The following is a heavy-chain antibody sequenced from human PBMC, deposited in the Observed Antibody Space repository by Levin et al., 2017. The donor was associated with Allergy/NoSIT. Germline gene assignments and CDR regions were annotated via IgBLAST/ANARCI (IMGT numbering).Heavy chain of an antibody. J-gene: IGHJ4*02. CDR1: GGSITGYY. CDR3: AGDNFGSGSSPFFDH. V-gene: IGHV4-59*01. CDR2: IYYSGNT. Sequence: PSETLSLTCTVSGGSITGYYWSWIRQSPGKGLEYVGYIYYSGNTNYNPSLKSRVTISLDTSKNQFSLKLRSVTPADTAVYYCAGDNFGSGSSPFFDHWGQGTLATVSS. D-gene: IGHD3-10*01.